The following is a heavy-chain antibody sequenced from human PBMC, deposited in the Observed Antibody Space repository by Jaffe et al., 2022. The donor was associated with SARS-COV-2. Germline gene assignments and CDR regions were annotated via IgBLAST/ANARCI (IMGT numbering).Heavy chain of an antibody. V-gene: IGHV3-30-3*01. CDR1: GFTFSSFS. CDR2: TSYDGSTE. J-gene: IGHJ4*02. CDR3: ARDRGYSYAHNLDY. Sequence: QVQLVESGGGVVQPGRSLRLSCAASGFTFSSFSMHWVRQAPGKGLEWVALTSYDGSTEYYADSVKGRFTISRDNSKNTLYLHMNSLRPEDTAVYYCARDRGYSYAHNLDYWGQGALVTVSS. D-gene: IGHD5-18*01.